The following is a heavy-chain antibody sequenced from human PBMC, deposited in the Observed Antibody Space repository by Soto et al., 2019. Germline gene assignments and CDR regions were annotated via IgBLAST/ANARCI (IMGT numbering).Heavy chain of an antibody. D-gene: IGHD6-13*01. CDR1: GFSLSTSGVG. Sequence: GSGPTLVNPTQTLTLTCTFSGFSLSTSGVGVGWIRQPPGKALEWLALIYWNDDKRYSPSLKSRLTITKDTSKNQVVLTMTNMDPVDTATYYCAHRAAKGLSAAGTRNWFDPWGQGTLVTVSS. V-gene: IGHV2-5*01. J-gene: IGHJ5*02. CDR3: AHRAAKGLSAAGTRNWFDP. CDR2: IYWNDDK.